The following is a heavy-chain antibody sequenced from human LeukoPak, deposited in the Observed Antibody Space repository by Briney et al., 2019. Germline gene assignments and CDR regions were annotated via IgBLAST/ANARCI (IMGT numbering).Heavy chain of an antibody. CDR2: IYYSGST. CDR3: ARDSSGYYSLQD. V-gene: IGHV4-39*07. D-gene: IGHD3-22*01. J-gene: IGHJ3*01. CDR1: GGSISSSSYY. Sequence: PSETLSLTCTVSGGSISSSSYYWGWIRQPPGKGLEWIGSIYYSGSTYYNPSLKSRVTISVDTSKNQFSLKLSSVTAADTAVYYCARDSSGYYSLQDWGQGTMVTVSS.